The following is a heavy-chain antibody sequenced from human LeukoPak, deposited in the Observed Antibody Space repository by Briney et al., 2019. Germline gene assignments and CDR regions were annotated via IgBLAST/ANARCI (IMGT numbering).Heavy chain of an antibody. CDR1: GGSVSGYY. CDR2: VYYSGST. V-gene: IGHV4-59*02. Sequence: SETLSLTCVVSGGSVSGYYWGWIRQPPGRGLEWIGYVYYSGSTNYNPSFKSRITISVDMSRNQFSLQLSSVTAADTAVYYCARIHRYCSGGACYVLDNWGQGTLVAVSS. D-gene: IGHD2-15*01. J-gene: IGHJ4*02. CDR3: ARIHRYCSGGACYVLDN.